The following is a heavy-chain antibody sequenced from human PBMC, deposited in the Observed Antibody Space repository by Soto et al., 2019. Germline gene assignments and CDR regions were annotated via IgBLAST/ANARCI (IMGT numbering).Heavy chain of an antibody. V-gene: IGHV1-18*01. CDR3: ARVESGPPYYYYYGMDV. J-gene: IGHJ6*02. CDR1: GYTFTSYG. Sequence: QVQLVQSGAEVKKPGASVKVSCKASGYTFTSYGISWVRQAPGQGLEWMGWISAYNGNTNYAQKQPGSGTMTTDTATSTAHMELRSLRSDDTAVYSCARVESGPPYYYYYGMDVWGQGSTVTVSS. CDR2: ISAYNGNT.